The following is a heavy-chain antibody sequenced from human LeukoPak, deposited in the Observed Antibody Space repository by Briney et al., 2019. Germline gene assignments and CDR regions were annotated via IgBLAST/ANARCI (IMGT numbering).Heavy chain of an antibody. Sequence: PSETLSLTCTVSGGSISSYYWSWIRQPPGKGLEWIGYIYYSGSTNYNPSLKSRVTISVGTSKNQFSLKLSSVTAADTAVYYCARVVRQWLVSFYYMDVWGKGTTVTVSS. CDR3: ARVVRQWLVSFYYMDV. CDR1: GGSISSYY. V-gene: IGHV4-59*01. CDR2: IYYSGST. J-gene: IGHJ6*03. D-gene: IGHD6-19*01.